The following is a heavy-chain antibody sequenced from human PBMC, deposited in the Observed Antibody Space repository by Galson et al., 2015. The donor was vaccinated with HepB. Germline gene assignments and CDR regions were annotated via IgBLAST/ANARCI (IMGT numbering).Heavy chain of an antibody. D-gene: IGHD4-17*01. Sequence: SLRLSCAASGFTFSSYDMHWVRQATGKGLEWVSAIGTAGDPYYPGSVKGRFTISRENAKNSLYLQMNSLRAGDTAVYYCARIRDGDYLKNYYGMDVWGQGTTVTVSS. V-gene: IGHV3-13*05. CDR2: IGTAGDP. J-gene: IGHJ6*02. CDR3: ARIRDGDYLKNYYGMDV. CDR1: GFTFSSYD.